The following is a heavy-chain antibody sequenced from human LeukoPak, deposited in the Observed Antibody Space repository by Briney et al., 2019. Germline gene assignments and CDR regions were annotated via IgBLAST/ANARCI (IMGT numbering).Heavy chain of an antibody. Sequence: ASVKVSCKASGYTFTGYYIHWVRQAPGQGLEWMGWINPNSGGTNYAQKFQGRVTMTRDTPISTAYMELSRLRYDDTALYYCARDMDVEGWFDPWGQGTLVTVSS. D-gene: IGHD2-2*03. V-gene: IGHV1-2*02. CDR3: ARDMDVEGWFDP. CDR1: GYTFTGYY. J-gene: IGHJ5*02. CDR2: INPNSGGT.